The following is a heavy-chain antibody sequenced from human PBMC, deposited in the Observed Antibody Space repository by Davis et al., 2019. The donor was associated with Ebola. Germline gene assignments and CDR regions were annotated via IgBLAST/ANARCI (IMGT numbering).Heavy chain of an antibody. D-gene: IGHD5-12*01. CDR3: TRVTGYDKPIEY. V-gene: IGHV3-74*03. CDR2: INSDGSSS. Sequence: HTGGSLRLSCAASGFTFNTFWMHWVRQVPGKGLMWVSRINSDGSSSTREYADSVKGRFTISRDNDKNTLYLQMNSLRAEDTGIYYCTRVTGYDKPIEYWGQGTLVTVSS. CDR1: GFTFNTFW. J-gene: IGHJ4*02.